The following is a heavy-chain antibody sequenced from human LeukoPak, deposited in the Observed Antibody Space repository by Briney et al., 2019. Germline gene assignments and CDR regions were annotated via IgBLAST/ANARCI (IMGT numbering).Heavy chain of an antibody. J-gene: IGHJ5*02. Sequence: GASVKVSCKTSGFSFTSYAISWVRQAPGQGLEWMGWIIPYNGNTNYAQKLQGRVTMTTDTSTSTAYMELRSLRSDDTAVYYCARITYDFWSGYYMPDDPWGQGTLVTVSS. CDR1: GFSFTSYA. V-gene: IGHV1-18*01. CDR3: ARITYDFWSGYYMPDDP. D-gene: IGHD3-3*01. CDR2: IIPYNGNT.